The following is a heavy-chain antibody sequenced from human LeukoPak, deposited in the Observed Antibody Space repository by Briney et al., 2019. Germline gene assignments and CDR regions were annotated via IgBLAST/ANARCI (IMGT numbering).Heavy chain of an antibody. V-gene: IGHV3-30-3*01. Sequence: GGSLRLSCAASGFTFSSYAMHWVRQAPGKGLEWVAVISYDGSNKYYADSVKGRFTISRDNSKNTLYLQMNNLRADDTAVYYCARIPQYCSSTSCYLSAFDIWGQGTMVTVSS. CDR1: GFTFSSYA. D-gene: IGHD2-2*01. CDR2: ISYDGSNK. CDR3: ARIPQYCSSTSCYLSAFDI. J-gene: IGHJ3*02.